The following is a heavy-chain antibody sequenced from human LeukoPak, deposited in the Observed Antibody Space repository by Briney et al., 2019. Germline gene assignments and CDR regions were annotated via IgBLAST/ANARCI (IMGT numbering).Heavy chain of an antibody. CDR2: ISWNRGSI. V-gene: IGHV3-9*01. Sequence: PGRSLRLSCAVSGFTHDDYAMHWVRQPPGKGLEWVSGISWNRGSIGYADSVKGRFTISREKDKKSLSLQMNSLRAEDTALYYCAKARVGATELIDYWGQGTLVTVSS. CDR1: GFTHDDYA. D-gene: IGHD1-26*01. J-gene: IGHJ4*02. CDR3: AKARVGATELIDY.